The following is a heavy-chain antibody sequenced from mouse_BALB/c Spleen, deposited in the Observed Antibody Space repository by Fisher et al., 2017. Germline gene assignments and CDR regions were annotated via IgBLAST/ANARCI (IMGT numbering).Heavy chain of an antibody. Sequence: RFTISRDNAKNTLYLEMSSLRSEDTAMYYCARRDYGSAMDYWGQGTSVTVSS. CDR3: ARRDYGSAMDY. V-gene: IGHV5-9-1*01. D-gene: IGHD1-1*01. J-gene: IGHJ4*01.